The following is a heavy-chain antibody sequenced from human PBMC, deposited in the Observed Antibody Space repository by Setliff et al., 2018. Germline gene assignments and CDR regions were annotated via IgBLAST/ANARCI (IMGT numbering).Heavy chain of an antibody. CDR3: ASPDYQYYYYYGMDV. CDR1: GGTFSSYA. D-gene: IGHD3-16*01. CDR2: IIPIFGTA. Sequence: SVKVSCKASGGTFSSYAISWVRQAPGQGLEWMGGIIPIFGTANYAQKFQGRVTITTDESMSTAYMELSSLRSEDTAVYYCASPDYQYYYYYGMDVWGQGTTVTVSS. J-gene: IGHJ6*02. V-gene: IGHV1-69*05.